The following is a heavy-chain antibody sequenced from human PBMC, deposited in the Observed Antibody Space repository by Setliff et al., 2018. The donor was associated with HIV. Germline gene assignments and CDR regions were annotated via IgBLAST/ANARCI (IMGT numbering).Heavy chain of an antibody. Sequence: PSETLSLTCTVSGDSFNNYHWSWIRQPPGEGLQFLGFFHYRWSPIYNPSLTSRVKISVDTSKNQFSLNLTSVTAADPAVYYCARSVARDYWYFGHWGRGTLVTVS. CDR2: FHYRWSP. D-gene: IGHD6-6*01. CDR1: GDSFNNYH. V-gene: IGHV4-59*01. CDR3: ARSVARDYWYFGH. J-gene: IGHJ2*01.